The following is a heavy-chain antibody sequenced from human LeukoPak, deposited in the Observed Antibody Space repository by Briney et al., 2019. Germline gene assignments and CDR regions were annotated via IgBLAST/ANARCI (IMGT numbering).Heavy chain of an antibody. CDR3: ARSPDILTGENFDY. V-gene: IGHV1-2*02. Sequence: GASVKVSCKASDYTFTSYGISWVRQAPGQGLEWMGWINPNSGVTNYAQKFQGRVTMTRDMSISTAYMELSRLRSDDTAVYYCARSPDILTGENFDYWGQGTLVTVSS. CDR1: DYTFTSYG. J-gene: IGHJ4*02. D-gene: IGHD3-9*01. CDR2: INPNSGVT.